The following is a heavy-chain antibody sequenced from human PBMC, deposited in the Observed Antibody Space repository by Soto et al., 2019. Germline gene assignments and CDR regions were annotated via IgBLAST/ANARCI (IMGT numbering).Heavy chain of an antibody. CDR2: IYYSGST. J-gene: IGHJ6*02. V-gene: IGHV4-61*01. Sequence: PSETLSLTCTVSGGSVSSGSYYWSWIRQPPGKGLEWIGYIYYSGSTNYNPSLKSRVTISVDTSKNQFSLKLSSVTAADTAVYYCARAWGNWNDFNYYYYYGMDVWGQGTTVTVSS. CDR3: ARAWGNWNDFNYYYYYGMDV. CDR1: GGSVSSGSYY. D-gene: IGHD1-1*01.